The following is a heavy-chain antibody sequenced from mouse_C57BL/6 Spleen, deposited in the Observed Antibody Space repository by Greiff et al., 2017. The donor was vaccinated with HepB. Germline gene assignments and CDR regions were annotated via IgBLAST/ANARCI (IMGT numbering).Heavy chain of an antibody. CDR2: INPSSGYT. Sequence: QVQLKESGAELAKPGASVKLSCKASGYTFTSYWMHWVKQRPGQGLEWIGYINPSSGYTKYNQKFKDKATLTADKSSSTAYMQLSSLTYEDSAVYYCAMITTVVDYYAMDYWGQGTSVTVSS. D-gene: IGHD1-1*01. V-gene: IGHV1-7*01. CDR3: AMITTVVDYYAMDY. J-gene: IGHJ4*01. CDR1: GYTFTSYW.